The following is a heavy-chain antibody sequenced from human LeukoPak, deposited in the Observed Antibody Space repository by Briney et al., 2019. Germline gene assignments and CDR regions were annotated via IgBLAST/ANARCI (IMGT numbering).Heavy chain of an antibody. D-gene: IGHD4-17*01. J-gene: IGHJ4*02. CDR1: GFTFSNYA. V-gene: IGHV3-30-3*01. Sequence: GRTLRISCAASGFTFSNYAMQWVSKAPGKGLEWVALMSYDGSNKFYADSVKGRFTISRDNSKSTLYLEMNSLKAEDTAVYYCARGGVTTMTLRDLWLDYWGQGTLVTVSS. CDR2: MSYDGSNK. CDR3: ARGGVTTMTLRDLWLDY.